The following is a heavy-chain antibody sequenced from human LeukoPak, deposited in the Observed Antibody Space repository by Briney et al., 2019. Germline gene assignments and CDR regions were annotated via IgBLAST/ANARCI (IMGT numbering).Heavy chain of an antibody. Sequence: PSETLSLTCTVSGGSINSDYWSWIRQPPGKGLEWIGYIYYSGSTNYNPSLKSRVTISVDTSKNQFSLKLSSVTAADTAVYYCARDSRLDTVTTGRYYYYYYMDVWGKGTTVTVSS. V-gene: IGHV4-59*01. CDR3: ARDSRLDTVTTGRYYYYYYMDV. CDR2: IYYSGST. CDR1: GGSINSDY. D-gene: IGHD4-11*01. J-gene: IGHJ6*03.